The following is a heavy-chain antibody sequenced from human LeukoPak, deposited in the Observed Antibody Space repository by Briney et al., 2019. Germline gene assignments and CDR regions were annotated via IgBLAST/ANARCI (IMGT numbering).Heavy chain of an antibody. CDR3: AKDRHPYGSGSLLAPFDY. V-gene: IGHV3-23*01. D-gene: IGHD3-10*01. J-gene: IGHJ4*02. Sequence: GGSLRLSCAASGFTFSSYAMSWVRQAPGKGLEWVSAISGSGGSTYYADSVKGRFTISRDNSKNTLYLQMNSLRAEDTAVHYCAKDRHPYGSGSLLAPFDYWGQGTLVTVSS. CDR2: ISGSGGST. CDR1: GFTFSSYA.